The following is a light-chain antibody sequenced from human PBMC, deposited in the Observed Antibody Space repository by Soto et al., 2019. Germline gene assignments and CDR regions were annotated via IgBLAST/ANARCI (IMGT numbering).Light chain of an antibody. CDR2: KAS. Sequence: DIQMTQSPSTLSASVGDRVTITCRASQNINIWWAWYQQKPGKAPKLLIYKASSLESGVPSRFSGSGSGTEFTLTISSLQPDDFAAYYCQQYEIYPITFGQGTRLEIK. V-gene: IGKV1-5*03. CDR3: QQYEIYPIT. CDR1: QNINIW. J-gene: IGKJ5*01.